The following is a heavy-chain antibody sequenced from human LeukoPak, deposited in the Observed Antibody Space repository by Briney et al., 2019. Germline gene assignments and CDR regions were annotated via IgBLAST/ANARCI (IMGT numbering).Heavy chain of an antibody. J-gene: IGHJ1*01. CDR1: GFTFSSYW. CDR2: TNTDGSST. CDR3: YGANAEH. V-gene: IGHV3-74*03. Sequence: AGGSLRLSCAASGFTFSSYWMHWVRQAPGKGLVWVSGTNTDGSSTMYVDSVTGRFTIARDNAKNTLYLQMNSLRAEDTAVYYCYGANAEHWGQGTLVTVSS. D-gene: IGHD4-23*01.